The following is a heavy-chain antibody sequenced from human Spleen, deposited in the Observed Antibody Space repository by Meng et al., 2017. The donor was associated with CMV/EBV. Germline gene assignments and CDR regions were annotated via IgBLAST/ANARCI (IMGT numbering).Heavy chain of an antibody. V-gene: IGHV1-69*05. CDR3: ASISFIVVVPAAIDYYYGMDV. J-gene: IGHJ6*02. D-gene: IGHD2-2*02. Sequence: SVKVSCKASGYTFPSYAISWVRQAPGQGLEWMGGIIPIFGTANYAQKFQGRVTITTDESTSTAYMELSSLRSEDTAVYYCASISFIVVVPAAIDYYYGMDVWGQGTTVTVSS. CDR2: IIPIFGTA. CDR1: GYTFPSYA.